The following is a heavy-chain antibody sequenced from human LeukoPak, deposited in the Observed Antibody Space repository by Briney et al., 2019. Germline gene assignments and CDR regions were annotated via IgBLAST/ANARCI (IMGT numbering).Heavy chain of an antibody. CDR3: AIHLTGEGEDYFDY. D-gene: IGHD7-27*01. CDR2: ISSSSSYI. CDR1: GFTFSSYS. Sequence: PGGSQRLSCAASGFTFSSYSMNWVRQAPGKGLEWVSSISSSSSYIYYADSVKGRFTISRDNAKNSLYLQMNSLRAEDTAVYYCAIHLTGEGEDYFDYWGQGTLVTVSS. V-gene: IGHV3-21*01. J-gene: IGHJ4*02.